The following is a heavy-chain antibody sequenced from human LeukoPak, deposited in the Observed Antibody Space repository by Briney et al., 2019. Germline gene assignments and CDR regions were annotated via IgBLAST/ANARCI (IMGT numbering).Heavy chain of an antibody. V-gene: IGHV1-2*02. Sequence: ASVKVSCKVSGYTFTGYYMHWVRQAPGQGLEWMGWINPNSGGTNYAQKFQGRVTMTRDTSISTAYMELSRLRSDDTAVYYCARDKDYYDSGGYYYVLDYWGQGTLVTVSS. D-gene: IGHD3-22*01. J-gene: IGHJ4*02. CDR3: ARDKDYYDSGGYYYVLDY. CDR2: INPNSGGT. CDR1: GYTFTGYY.